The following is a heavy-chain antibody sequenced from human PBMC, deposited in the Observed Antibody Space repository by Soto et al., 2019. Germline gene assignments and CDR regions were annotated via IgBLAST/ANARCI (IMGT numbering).Heavy chain of an antibody. J-gene: IGHJ6*02. V-gene: IGHV3-53*01. CDR3: ARDPSTTGYYGLDV. Sequence: AGGSLRLSCAASGFTVKNYQMNWVRQAPGKGLEWVSVIYSGGVTYYPDSVKGRFTTIRDTSKNTVYLQMNSLRADDTAMYYCARDPSTTGYYGLDVWGQGTTVTVSS. CDR1: GFTVKNYQ. CDR2: IYSGGVT.